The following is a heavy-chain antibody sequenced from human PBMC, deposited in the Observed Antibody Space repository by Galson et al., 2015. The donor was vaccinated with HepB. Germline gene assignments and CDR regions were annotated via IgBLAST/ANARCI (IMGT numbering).Heavy chain of an antibody. D-gene: IGHD1-26*01. J-gene: IGHJ3*02. CDR3: ATLSGYSGSEPYALDI. CDR1: GFTFSSYG. Sequence: SLRLSCAASGFTFSSYGMHWVRQAPGKGLEWVAVISYDGSNKYYADSVKGRFTISRDNSKNTLYLQMNSLRAEDTAVYYCATLSGYSGSEPYALDIWGQGTMVTVSS. CDR2: ISYDGSNK. V-gene: IGHV3-30*19.